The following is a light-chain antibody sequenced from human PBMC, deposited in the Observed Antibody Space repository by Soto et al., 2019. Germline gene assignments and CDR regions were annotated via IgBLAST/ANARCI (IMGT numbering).Light chain of an antibody. V-gene: IGKV3-20*01. CDR1: QSITNNY. CDR2: GAS. J-gene: IGKJ4*01. Sequence: EIVLTQSPGTLSLSPGEIATLSCRASQSITNNYLAWYQQKPGRAHRLVIYGASSRATGIPDRFSGSGSGTDFTLTISRLEPEDFAMYYCQQYGYLVTFCGGTKVDIK. CDR3: QQYGYLVT.